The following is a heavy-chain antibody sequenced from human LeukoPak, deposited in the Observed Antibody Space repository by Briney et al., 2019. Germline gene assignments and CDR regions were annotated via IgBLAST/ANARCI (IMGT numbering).Heavy chain of an antibody. CDR1: GGSFSGYY. V-gene: IGHV4-34*01. Sequence: SETLSLTCAVYGGSFSGYYWSWIRQPPGKGLEWIGEINHSGSTNYNPSLKSRVTISVDTSKNQFSLKLSSVTAADTAVYYCASGSYYFWLDYWGQGTLVTVSS. CDR3: ASGSYYFWLDY. J-gene: IGHJ4*02. CDR2: INHSGST. D-gene: IGHD1-26*01.